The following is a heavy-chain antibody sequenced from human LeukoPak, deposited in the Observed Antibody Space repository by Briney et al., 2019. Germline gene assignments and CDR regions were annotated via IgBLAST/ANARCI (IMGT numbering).Heavy chain of an antibody. CDR3: AREIFGSGSYPDF. V-gene: IGHV3-33*01. Sequence: GRSLRLSCAASGFAFNTYAMHWVRQAPGQGLEWVALIWHDGGHKFYSNSVRGQFTISRDNSKNTVSLQMNNLRPEDTADCAREIFGSGSYPDFWGQGTLATVSS. J-gene: IGHJ4*02. D-gene: IGHD3-10*01. CDR1: GFAFNTYA. CDR2: IWHDGGHK.